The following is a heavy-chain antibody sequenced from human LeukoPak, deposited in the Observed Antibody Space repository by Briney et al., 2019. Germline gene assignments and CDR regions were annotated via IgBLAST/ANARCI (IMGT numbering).Heavy chain of an antibody. D-gene: IGHD3-9*01. Sequence: SETLSLTCTVSDGSISSYYWSWIRQPPGKGLEWIGYIYTSGSTNYNPSLKSRVTISVDTSKNQFSLKLSSVTAADTAVYYCARQHYDILTGYCYYMDVWGKGTTVTVSS. CDR3: ARQHYDILTGYCYYMDV. J-gene: IGHJ6*03. CDR1: DGSISSYY. CDR2: IYTSGST. V-gene: IGHV4-4*09.